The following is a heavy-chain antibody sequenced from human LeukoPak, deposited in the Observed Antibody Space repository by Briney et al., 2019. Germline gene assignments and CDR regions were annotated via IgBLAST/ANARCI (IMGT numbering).Heavy chain of an antibody. V-gene: IGHV3-21*01. Sequence: PGGSLRLSCAASGFTFSSYSMNWVRQAPGKGLEWVSSISSSSSYIYYADSVKGRFIISRDNAKNSLYLQMNSLRAEDTAVYYCANGWDGVFDYWGQGTLVTVSS. CDR1: GFTFSSYS. CDR3: ANGWDGVFDY. J-gene: IGHJ4*02. D-gene: IGHD6-19*01. CDR2: ISSSSSYI.